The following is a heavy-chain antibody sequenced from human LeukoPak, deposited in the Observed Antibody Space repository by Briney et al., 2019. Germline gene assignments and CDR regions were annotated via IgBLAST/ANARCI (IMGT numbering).Heavy chain of an antibody. V-gene: IGHV1-2*02. J-gene: IGHJ4*02. CDR1: GYTLTGYY. CDR2: INPNSGDT. CDR3: ARGPRGNYYGSGSYPGY. Sequence: GASVKVSCKASGYTLTGYYMHWVRQAPRQGFGWMGWINPNSGDTNYAQKLQGRVTMTTDTSTSTAYMELRSLRSDDTAVYYCARGPRGNYYGSGSYPGYWGQGTLVTVSS. D-gene: IGHD3-10*01.